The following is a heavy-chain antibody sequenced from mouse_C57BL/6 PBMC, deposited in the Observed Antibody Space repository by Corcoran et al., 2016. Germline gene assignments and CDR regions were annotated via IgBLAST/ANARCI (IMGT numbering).Heavy chain of an antibody. Sequence: QVQLQQSGAELVKPGASVKISCEASGYAFSSYWMNWVKQRPGKGLEWIGQIYPGDGDTNSNGKFKGKATLTADKSSSTAYMQLSSLTSEDSAVYFCARSTMVTTEAWFAYWGQGTLVTVSA. J-gene: IGHJ3*01. CDR3: ARSTMVTTEAWFAY. CDR1: GYAFSSYW. CDR2: IYPGDGDT. V-gene: IGHV1-80*01. D-gene: IGHD2-2*01.